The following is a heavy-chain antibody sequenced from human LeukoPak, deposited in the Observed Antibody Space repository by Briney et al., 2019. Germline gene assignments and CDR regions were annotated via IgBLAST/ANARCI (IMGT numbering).Heavy chain of an antibody. CDR2: INPSGGST. J-gene: IGHJ4*02. Sequence: ASVKVSCKAPGYTFTSYYMHWVRQAPGQGLEWMGIINPSGGSTSYAQKFQGRVTMTRDMSTSTVYMELSSLRSEDTAVYYCARDKDPSSSSGVYFDYWGQGTLVTVSS. CDR3: ARDKDPSSSSGVYFDY. V-gene: IGHV1-46*01. CDR1: GYTFTSYY. D-gene: IGHD6-6*01.